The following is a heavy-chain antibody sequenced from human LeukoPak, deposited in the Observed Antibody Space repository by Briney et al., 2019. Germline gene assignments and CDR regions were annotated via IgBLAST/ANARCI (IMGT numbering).Heavy chain of an antibody. CDR2: ISYDGSNK. Sequence: PGGSLRLSCAASGFTFSSYAMHWVRQAPGKGLEWVAVISYDGSNKYYADSVKGRFTISRDNSKNTLYLQMNSLRAEDTAVYYCAKEGHAGAGIMGGSTLENWFDPWGQGTLVTVSS. J-gene: IGHJ5*02. D-gene: IGHD3-16*01. CDR3: AKEGHAGAGIMGGSTLENWFDP. V-gene: IGHV3-30-3*01. CDR1: GFTFSSYA.